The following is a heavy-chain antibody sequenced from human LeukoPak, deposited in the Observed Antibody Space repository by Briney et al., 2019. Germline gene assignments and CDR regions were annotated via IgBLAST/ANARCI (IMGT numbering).Heavy chain of an antibody. CDR1: GFAFGTYA. J-gene: IGHJ4*02. CDR2: ISANGQAT. D-gene: IGHD2/OR15-2a*01. Sequence: ASGSLRLSCSGTGFAFGTYAMSWVRQAPGMGLEWVSSISANGQATYYADSVEGRFTISRDNSKNTLYLQLNSLRAEDTPTYCARHPYNTIFYRLAYWGQGTLVTVSS. V-gene: IGHV3-23*01. CDR3: RHPYNTIFYRLAY.